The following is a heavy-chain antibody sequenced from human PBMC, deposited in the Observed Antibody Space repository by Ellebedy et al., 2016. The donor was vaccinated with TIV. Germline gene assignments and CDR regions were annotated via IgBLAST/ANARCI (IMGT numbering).Heavy chain of an antibody. Sequence: GESLKISXAASGFTFSSYAMHWVRQAPGKGLEWVAVISYDGSNKYYADSVKGRFTISRDNSKNTLYLQMNSLRAEDTAVYYCAKIGFMDVWGQGTTVTVSS. D-gene: IGHD3-16*01. CDR2: ISYDGSNK. CDR1: GFTFSSYA. CDR3: AKIGFMDV. V-gene: IGHV3-30-3*02. J-gene: IGHJ6*02.